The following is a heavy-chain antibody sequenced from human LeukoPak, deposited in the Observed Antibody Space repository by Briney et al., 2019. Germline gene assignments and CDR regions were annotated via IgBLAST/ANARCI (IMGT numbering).Heavy chain of an antibody. D-gene: IGHD6-19*01. Sequence: PSETLSLTCTVSGDSISTYCWSWIRQPPGRGLEWIGYIYYSGSTNYNPSLKSRVTISVDTSKNQFSLKLSSVTAADTAIYYCARAMRSSGWYGIDYWGQGTLVTVSS. J-gene: IGHJ4*02. V-gene: IGHV4-59*01. CDR1: GDSISTYC. CDR2: IYYSGST. CDR3: ARAMRSSGWYGIDY.